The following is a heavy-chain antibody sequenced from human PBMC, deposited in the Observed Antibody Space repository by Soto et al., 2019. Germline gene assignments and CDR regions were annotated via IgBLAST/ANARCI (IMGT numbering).Heavy chain of an antibody. J-gene: IGHJ4*02. Sequence: GGSLRLSCAASGFSVSSYYMSWVRQAPGKGLEWVSIIYSSGSTSYADSVKGRFTISRDNSKNTLYLQMNSLRAEDTALYYCARDAAALFDSWGQGTLVTVSS. CDR2: IYSSGST. D-gene: IGHD6-13*01. CDR3: ARDAAALFDS. V-gene: IGHV3-66*01. CDR1: GFSVSSYY.